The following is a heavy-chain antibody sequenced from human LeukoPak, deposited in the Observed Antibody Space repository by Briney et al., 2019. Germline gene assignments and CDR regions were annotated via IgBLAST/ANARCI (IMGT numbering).Heavy chain of an antibody. J-gene: IGHJ4*02. V-gene: IGHV1-46*01. D-gene: IGHD2-2*01. CDR2: ITPGGGST. CDR1: GYTFTSYY. CDR3: ARTSGKCSSTSCSPFDY. Sequence: GASVKDSCKASGYTFTSYYMHWVRQAPGQGPEWMGIITPGGGSTNYAQEFQGRVTMTRDTSTNTVYMELSSLRAEDTAIYYCARTSGKCSSTSCSPFDYWGQGTLVTVSS.